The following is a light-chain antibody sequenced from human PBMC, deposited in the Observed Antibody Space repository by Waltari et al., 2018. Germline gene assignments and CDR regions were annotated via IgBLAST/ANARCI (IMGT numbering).Light chain of an antibody. Sequence: DIVMTQSPDSLAVSLGERATIHCKSNQSLLYKSNQKDYLAWYQKKPGQPPNLLIYWASTRESGVPERVSGSGSGTDFTLTINNLQPEDVATYYCLQYKSYPNTFGQGTKLEIK. CDR3: LQYKSYPNT. CDR1: QSLLYKSNQKDY. CDR2: WAS. J-gene: IGKJ2*01. V-gene: IGKV4-1*01.